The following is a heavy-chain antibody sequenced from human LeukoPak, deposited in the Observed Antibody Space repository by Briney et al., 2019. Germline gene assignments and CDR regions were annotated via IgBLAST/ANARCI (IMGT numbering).Heavy chain of an antibody. Sequence: PSETLSLTCTVSGDSLNTYYWTWIRQPPGKELDWIGFVGSSGTSNYNPSLKSRVSISIATSKNQFSLALTSVTPADTAVYYCARVVRGVVTSNWFDPWGQGTLVSVSS. CDR2: VGSSGTS. J-gene: IGHJ5*02. CDR3: ARVVRGVVTSNWFDP. D-gene: IGHD2-21*02. CDR1: GDSLNTYY. V-gene: IGHV4-59*01.